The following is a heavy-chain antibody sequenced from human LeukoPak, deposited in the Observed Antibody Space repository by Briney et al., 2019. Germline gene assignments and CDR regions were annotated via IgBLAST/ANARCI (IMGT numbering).Heavy chain of an antibody. J-gene: IGHJ3*02. CDR1: GGSISSYY. D-gene: IGHD1-26*01. V-gene: IGHV4-59*08. Sequence: SETLSLTCTVSGGSISSYYWSWIRQPPGKGLEWIGYIYYSGSTKYNPSLKSRVTISVDTSKNQFSLRLSSVTAADTAVYYCARHSGSYPGDAFDIWGQGTMVTVSS. CDR3: ARHSGSYPGDAFDI. CDR2: IYYSGST.